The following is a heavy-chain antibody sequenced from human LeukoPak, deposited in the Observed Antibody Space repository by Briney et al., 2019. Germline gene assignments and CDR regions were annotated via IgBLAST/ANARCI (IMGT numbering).Heavy chain of an antibody. CDR3: ARVGRSSGGSCYGCEHDAFDI. CDR2: ISSSGSTI. CDR1: GFTFSDYY. J-gene: IGHJ3*02. V-gene: IGHV3-11*04. Sequence: PGGSLRLSCAASGFTFSDYYMSWIRQAPGKGLEWVSYISSSGSTIYYADSVKGRFTIARDNAKNSLYLQMNSLRAEDTAVYYCARVGRSSGGSCYGCEHDAFDIWGQGTMVTVSS. D-gene: IGHD2-15*01.